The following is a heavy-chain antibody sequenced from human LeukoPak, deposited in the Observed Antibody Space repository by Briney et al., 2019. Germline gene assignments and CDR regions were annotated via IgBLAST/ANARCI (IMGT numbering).Heavy chain of an antibody. J-gene: IGHJ4*02. Sequence: ASVKVSCKASGYTFTSYGISWVRQAPGQGLEWMGWISAYNGNTNYAQKLQGRVTMTTDTSTRTAYMELRSLRSDDTAVYYCARPNYYDSSGSDFDYWGQGTLVTVSS. V-gene: IGHV1-18*01. CDR3: ARPNYYDSSGSDFDY. D-gene: IGHD3-22*01. CDR2: ISAYNGNT. CDR1: GYTFTSYG.